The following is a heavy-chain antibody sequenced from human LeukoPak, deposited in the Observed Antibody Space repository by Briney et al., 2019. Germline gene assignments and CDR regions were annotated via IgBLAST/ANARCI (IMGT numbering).Heavy chain of an antibody. CDR2: IYAGGYT. J-gene: IGHJ4*02. D-gene: IGHD2-8*02. V-gene: IGHV3-66*01. Sequence: GGSLRLSCAASGFTFSSYATSWVRQAPGKGLEWVSIIYAGGYTYYADSVKDRFTISRDNSKSTLYLQMNSLTAEDTAVYYCARNGPGGYYFDFWGQGTLVTVSS. CDR1: GFTFSSYA. CDR3: ARNGPGGYYFDF.